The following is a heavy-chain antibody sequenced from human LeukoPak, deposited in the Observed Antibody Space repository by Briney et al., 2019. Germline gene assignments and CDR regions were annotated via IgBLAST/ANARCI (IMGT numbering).Heavy chain of an antibody. CDR3: ARERPYYDYVWGSPMTDY. D-gene: IGHD3-16*01. Sequence: GGSLRLSCAASGFTSSDYYMSWIRQAPGKGLEWVSYISSSGSTIYYADSVKGRFTISRDNAKNSLYLQMNSLRAEDTAVYYCARERPYYDYVWGSPMTDYWGQGTLVTVSS. J-gene: IGHJ4*02. CDR1: GFTSSDYY. CDR2: ISSSGSTI. V-gene: IGHV3-11*01.